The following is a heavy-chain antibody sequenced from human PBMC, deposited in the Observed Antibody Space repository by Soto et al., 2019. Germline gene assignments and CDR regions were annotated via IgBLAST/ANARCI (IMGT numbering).Heavy chain of an antibody. CDR1: GFTFSSYG. D-gene: IGHD6-13*01. Sequence: PGGSLRLSCAASGFTFSSYGMHWVRQAPGKGLEWVAVIWYDGSNKYYADSVKGRFTISRDNSKNTLYLQVNSLRAEDTAVYYCATDVGISSWYQEHFDYWGQGTLVTVSS. CDR2: IWYDGSNK. V-gene: IGHV3-33*01. J-gene: IGHJ4*02. CDR3: ATDVGISSWYQEHFDY.